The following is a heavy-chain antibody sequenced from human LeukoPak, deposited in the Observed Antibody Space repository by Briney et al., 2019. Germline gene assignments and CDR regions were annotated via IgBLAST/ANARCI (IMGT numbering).Heavy chain of an antibody. CDR1: GGSISSGGYS. D-gene: IGHD2-15*01. V-gene: IGHV4-30-2*01. J-gene: IGHJ4*02. CDR2: IYHSGST. CDR3: ARDECRGSGGSCYPDY. Sequence: PSETLSLTCAVSGGSISSGGYSWSWIRQPPGKGLEWIGYIYHSGSTYYNPSLKSRVTISVDRSKNQFSLKLSSVTAADTAVYYCARDECRGSGGSCYPDYWGQGTLVTVSS.